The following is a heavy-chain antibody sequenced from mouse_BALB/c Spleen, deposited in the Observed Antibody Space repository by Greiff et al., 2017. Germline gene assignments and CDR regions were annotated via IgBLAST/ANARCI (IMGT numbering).Heavy chain of an antibody. CDR3: NSGAWFAY. CDR1: GFNIKDYY. CDR2: IDPENGDT. Sequence: VQLHQSGAELVRSGASVKLSCTASGFNIKDYYMHWVKQRPEQGLEWIGWIDPENGDTEYAPKFQGKATMTADTSSNTAYLQLSSLTSEDTAVYYCNSGAWFAYWGQGTLVTVSA. J-gene: IGHJ3*01. D-gene: IGHD4-1*01. V-gene: IGHV14-4*02.